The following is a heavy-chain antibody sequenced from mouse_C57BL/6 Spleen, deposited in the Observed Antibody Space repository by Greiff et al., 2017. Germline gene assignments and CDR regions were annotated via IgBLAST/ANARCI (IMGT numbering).Heavy chain of an antibody. CDR3: ASAMVTTY. CDR2: IYPGGGDT. CDR1: GYAFSSSW. Sequence: VLLQQSGPELVKPGASVKISCKASGYAFSSSWMNWVKQRPGKGLAWIGRIYPGGGDTYYPVKFKGKATLTAAKSSSTAYMQLSSLTSEDSAVYFCASAMVTTYWGQGTLVTVSA. J-gene: IGHJ3*01. V-gene: IGHV1-82*01. D-gene: IGHD2-13*01.